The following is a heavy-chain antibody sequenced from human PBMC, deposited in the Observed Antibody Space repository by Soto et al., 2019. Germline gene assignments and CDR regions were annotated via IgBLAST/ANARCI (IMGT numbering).Heavy chain of an antibody. Sequence: SETLSLTCTVSGGSISSGGYYWSWIRQHPGKGLEWIGYIYYSGSTYYNPSLKSRVTISVDTSKNQFSLKLSSVTAADTAVYYCARDGYGGYFDYWGQGTLVTVS. D-gene: IGHD5-18*01. J-gene: IGHJ4*02. CDR2: IYYSGST. CDR1: GGSISSGGYY. V-gene: IGHV4-31*03. CDR3: ARDGYGGYFDY.